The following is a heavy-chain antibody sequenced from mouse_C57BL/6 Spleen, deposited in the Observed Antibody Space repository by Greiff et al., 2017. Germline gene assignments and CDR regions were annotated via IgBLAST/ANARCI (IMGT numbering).Heavy chain of an antibody. V-gene: IGHV2-3*01. Sequence: VKVVESGPGLVAPSQSLSITCTVSGFSLTSYGVSWVRQPPGKGLEWLGVIWGDGSTNYHSALISRLSISKDNSKSQVFLKLNSLQTDDTATYYCANNYGSSLYWYFDVWGTGTTVTVSS. CDR1: GFSLTSYG. D-gene: IGHD1-1*01. J-gene: IGHJ1*03. CDR2: IWGDGST. CDR3: ANNYGSSLYWYFDV.